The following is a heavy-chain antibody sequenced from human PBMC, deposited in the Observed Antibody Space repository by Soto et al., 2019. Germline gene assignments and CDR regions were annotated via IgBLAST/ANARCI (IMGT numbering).Heavy chain of an antibody. V-gene: IGHV4-31*03. Sequence: SETLSLTCTVSGGSISSCGYYWSWIRQHPGKGLEWIGYIYYSGSTYYNPSLKSRVTISVDTSKNQFSLKLSSVTAADTAVYYCARGYCSGGSCYANWYFDLWGRGTLVTVSS. CDR1: GGSISSCGYY. J-gene: IGHJ2*01. CDR3: ARGYCSGGSCYANWYFDL. CDR2: IYYSGST. D-gene: IGHD2-15*01.